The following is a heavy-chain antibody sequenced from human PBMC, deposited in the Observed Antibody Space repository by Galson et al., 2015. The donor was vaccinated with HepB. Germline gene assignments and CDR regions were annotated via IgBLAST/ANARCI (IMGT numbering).Heavy chain of an antibody. J-gene: IGHJ6*03. V-gene: IGHV4-34*01. Sequence: SETLSLTCAVYGGSFSCYYWSWIRQPPGKGLEWIGEINHSGSTNYNPSLKSRVTISVDKSKNQFSLKLSSVTAADTAVYYCARVFGIVGANTYYYYMDVWGKGTTVTVSS. CDR1: GGSFSCYY. CDR3: ARVFGIVGANTYYYYMDV. D-gene: IGHD1-26*01. CDR2: INHSGST.